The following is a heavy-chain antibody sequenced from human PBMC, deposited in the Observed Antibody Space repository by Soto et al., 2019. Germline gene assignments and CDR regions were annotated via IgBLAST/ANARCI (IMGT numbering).Heavy chain of an antibody. CDR2: IYYSGST. CDR1: GGSISNSSHY. J-gene: IGHJ4*02. Sequence: SETLSLTCTVSGGSISNSSHYWGWIRKPPGKGLEWIGSIYYSGSTYYNPSLKSRVTISVDTSKNQFSLKLSSVTAADTAVYYCARLSRDLPTIGYNYFDYWGQGTLVT. CDR3: ARLSRDLPTIGYNYFDY. D-gene: IGHD5-12*01. V-gene: IGHV4-39*01.